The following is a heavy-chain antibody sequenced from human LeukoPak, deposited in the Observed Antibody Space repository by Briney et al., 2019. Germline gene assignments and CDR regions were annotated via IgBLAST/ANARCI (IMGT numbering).Heavy chain of an antibody. D-gene: IGHD3-22*01. CDR3: ARHDSGYYYY. CDR2: IYYSGST. J-gene: IGHJ4*02. CDR1: GGSISGYC. V-gene: IGHV4-59*08. Sequence: SETLSLTCTVSGGSISGYCWSWIRQPPGKGLEWIGYIYYSGSTNYNPSLKSRVTISVDTSKNQFSLNLSSVTAADTAVYYCARHDSGYYYYWGQGTLVTVSS.